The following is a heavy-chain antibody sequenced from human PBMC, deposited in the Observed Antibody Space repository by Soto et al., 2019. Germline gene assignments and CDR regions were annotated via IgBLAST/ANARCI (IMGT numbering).Heavy chain of an antibody. CDR1: GGSISSYY. D-gene: IGHD6-13*01. CDR3: ARIAADGVFS. V-gene: IGHV4-59*01. J-gene: IGHJ4*02. CDR2: IYYSGST. Sequence: LSLTCTVSGGSISSYYWSWIRQPPGKGLEWIGYIYYSGSTNYNPSLKSRVTISVDTSKNQFSLKLSSVTAADTAVYYCARIAADGVFSWGQGTLVTVYS.